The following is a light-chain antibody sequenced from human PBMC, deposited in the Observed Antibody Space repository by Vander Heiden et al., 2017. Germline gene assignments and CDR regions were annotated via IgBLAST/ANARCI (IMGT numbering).Light chain of an antibody. J-gene: IGKJ4*01. CDR3: QQYGSSPLT. CDR2: GAS. V-gene: IGKV3-20*01. CDR1: QSVSSSY. Sequence: EIVLTQSPGPLSLSPGERATLSCRASQSVSSSYLAWYQQKPGQAPRLLIDGASSRATGIPDRFSGSGSGTDFTLTISRLEPEDFAVYYCQQYGSSPLTFGGGTKVEIK.